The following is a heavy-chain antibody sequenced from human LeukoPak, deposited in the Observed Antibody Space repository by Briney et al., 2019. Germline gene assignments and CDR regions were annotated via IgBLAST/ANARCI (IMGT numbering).Heavy chain of an antibody. CDR2: ICSGGNT. Sequence: PGGSLRLSCAASGFTVSSNYMSWVRQAPGKGLEWVSVICSGGNTYYADSVKGRFTISRDNSKNTLYLQMNSLRAEDTAVYYCARDRPYYDILTGYYIGEAFDIWGHGTMVTVSS. D-gene: IGHD3-9*01. CDR3: ARDRPYYDILTGYYIGEAFDI. CDR1: GFTVSSNY. J-gene: IGHJ3*02. V-gene: IGHV3-53*01.